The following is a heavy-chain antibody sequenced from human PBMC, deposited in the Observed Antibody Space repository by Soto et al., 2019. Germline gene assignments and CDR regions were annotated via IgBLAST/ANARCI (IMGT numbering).Heavy chain of an antibody. CDR1: GYSFTTYG. D-gene: IGHD2-21*01. Sequence: QVHLVQSGAEVKSPGASVKVSCKASGYSFTTYGISWVRQAPGQGLEWMGWIGANNANTNYARSLQGRVTMTTDTSTSTAYMELRSLRSDDTAVYYCARDRAHISGRDPWGQGTLVTVSS. V-gene: IGHV1-18*01. CDR3: ARDRAHISGRDP. CDR2: IGANNANT. J-gene: IGHJ5*02.